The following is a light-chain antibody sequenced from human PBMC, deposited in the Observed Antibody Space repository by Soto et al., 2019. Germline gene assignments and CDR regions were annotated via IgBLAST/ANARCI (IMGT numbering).Light chain of an antibody. CDR3: QSYHSSTPYV. J-gene: IGLJ1*01. Sequence: NFMLTQPHSVSESPGKTVTISCTRSGGSIASGYVQWYQQRPGSAPTTVIYEDNQRPSGVPDRFSGSIDRSSNSASLTIPGLKTEDEADYYCQSYHSSTPYVFGTGTKLTVL. V-gene: IGLV6-57*03. CDR2: EDN. CDR1: GGSIASGY.